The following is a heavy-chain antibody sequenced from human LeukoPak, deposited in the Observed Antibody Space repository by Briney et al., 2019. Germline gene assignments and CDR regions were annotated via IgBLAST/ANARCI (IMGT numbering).Heavy chain of an antibody. Sequence: LETLSLTCSVSVGSITDHYWSWIRQPPGKGLEWIAYIYNTEAPNYNPSLNTRVTMSLDMSKNQFSLRLSSVTAADTAVYYCARGHYDFAPWGQGILVTVSS. CDR3: ARGHYDFAP. CDR1: VGSITDHY. J-gene: IGHJ5*02. V-gene: IGHV4-59*08. D-gene: IGHD3-16*01. CDR2: IYNTEAP.